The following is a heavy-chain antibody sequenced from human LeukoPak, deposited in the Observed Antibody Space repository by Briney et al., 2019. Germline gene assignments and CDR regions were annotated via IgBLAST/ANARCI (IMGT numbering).Heavy chain of an antibody. D-gene: IGHD3-10*01. V-gene: IGHV3-23*01. CDR3: AKDDDGSGSYYTFDY. J-gene: IGHJ4*02. CDR1: GFTFSSYA. Sequence: GGSLRLSCAASGFTFSSYAMSWVRQAPGKGLEWVSAISGSGGSTYYADSVKGRFTISRDNSKNTLYLQMNSLRAEDTAVYYCAKDDDGSGSYYTFDYWGQGTLVTVSS. CDR2: ISGSGGST.